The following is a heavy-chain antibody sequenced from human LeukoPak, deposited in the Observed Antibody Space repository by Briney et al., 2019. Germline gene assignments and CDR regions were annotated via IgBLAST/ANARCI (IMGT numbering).Heavy chain of an antibody. CDR2: INHSGST. Sequence: SETLSLTCAVYGGSFRAYYWRWIRQPPGKGLEWIAEINHSGSTNYNPSLKSRVTISVDTSKNQFSLNLSSVTAADTAVYYCARSPRGSGSSTLLGVAFDIWGQGTMVTASS. CDR3: ARSPRGSGSSTLLGVAFDI. CDR1: GGSFRAYY. J-gene: IGHJ3*02. V-gene: IGHV4-34*01. D-gene: IGHD3-10*01.